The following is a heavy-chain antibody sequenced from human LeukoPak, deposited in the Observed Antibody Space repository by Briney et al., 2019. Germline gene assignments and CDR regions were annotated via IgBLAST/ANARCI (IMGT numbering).Heavy chain of an antibody. J-gene: IGHJ4*02. Sequence: SETLSLTCTVSGGSISSSSYYWGWIRQPPEKGLEWIGSIYYSGSTYYNPSLKSRVTISVDTSKNQFSLKLSSVTAADTAVYYCAREFDSSGYYLYAIDYWGQGTLVTVSS. CDR1: GGSISSSSYY. V-gene: IGHV4-39*07. CDR3: AREFDSSGYYLYAIDY. D-gene: IGHD3-22*01. CDR2: IYYSGST.